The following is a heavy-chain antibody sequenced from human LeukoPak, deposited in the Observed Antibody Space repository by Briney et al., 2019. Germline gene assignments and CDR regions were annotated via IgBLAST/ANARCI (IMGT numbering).Heavy chain of an antibody. Sequence: SETPSLTCAVYGGSFSGYYWSWIRQPPGKGLEWIGEINHSESANYNPPLKSRATISVDTSKSQFSLKLSSVTAADTAVYYCARGHPTVIREGHDYWGQGILVTVSS. CDR2: INHSESA. V-gene: IGHV4-34*01. CDR1: GGSFSGYY. D-gene: IGHD4-17*01. J-gene: IGHJ4*02. CDR3: ARGHPTVIREGHDY.